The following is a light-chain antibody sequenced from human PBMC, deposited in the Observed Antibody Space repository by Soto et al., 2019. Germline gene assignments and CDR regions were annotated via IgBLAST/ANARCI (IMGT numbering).Light chain of an antibody. CDR2: GAS. CDR3: QQYGSYSYT. V-gene: IGKV3-20*01. J-gene: IGKJ2*01. Sequence: EIVLTQSPGTLSLFPGERATLSCRASQSVSSSYLAWYQQKPGQAPRLLIYGASSRATGIPDRFSGSGSGRDFTLTISRLEPEDFAVYYCQQYGSYSYTFGQGTKLEI. CDR1: QSVSSSY.